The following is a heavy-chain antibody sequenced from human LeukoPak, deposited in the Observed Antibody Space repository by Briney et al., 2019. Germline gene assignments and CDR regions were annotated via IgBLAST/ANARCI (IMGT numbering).Heavy chain of an antibody. D-gene: IGHD3-9*01. CDR2: ITSNGGSA. J-gene: IGHJ4*02. CDR3: VIVRGYFDSSGSDY. CDR1: GFTFSSYT. V-gene: IGHV3-64D*06. Sequence: GGSLRLSCSAPGFTFSSYTIHWVHQAPGKGLEFVSAITSNGGSAYYADSVKGRFTISRDNSKNTVYLQMSSLRAEDTAAYYCVIVRGYFDSSGSDYWGQGTLVTVSS.